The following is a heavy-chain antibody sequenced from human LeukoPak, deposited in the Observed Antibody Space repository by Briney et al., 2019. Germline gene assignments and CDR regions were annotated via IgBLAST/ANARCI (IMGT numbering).Heavy chain of an antibody. CDR1: GGSISSSSYY. V-gene: IGHV4-39*01. CDR3: ARHYRLGPSYYGSGSYFWINWFDP. J-gene: IGHJ5*02. D-gene: IGHD3-10*01. CDR2: IYYSGST. Sequence: SETLSLTCTVSGGSISSSSYYWGWIRQPPGKGLEWIGSIYYSGSTYYNPSLKSRVTISVDTSKNQFYLKPKSVTAADTAVYYCARHYRLGPSYYGSGSYFWINWFDPWGQGTLVTVSS.